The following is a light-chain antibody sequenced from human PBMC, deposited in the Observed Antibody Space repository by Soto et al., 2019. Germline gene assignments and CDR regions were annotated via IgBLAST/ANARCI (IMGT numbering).Light chain of an antibody. Sequence: EIVLTQSPGTLSLSPGERATLSCRASQSVSSSYLAWYQQKPGQAPRLLIYGASSRATGIPARFSGSGSGTDFTLTISSLEPEDFAVDDCQQYGSSQWTFGQGTKVEIK. V-gene: IGKV3-20*01. J-gene: IGKJ1*01. CDR2: GAS. CDR3: QQYGSSQWT. CDR1: QSVSSSY.